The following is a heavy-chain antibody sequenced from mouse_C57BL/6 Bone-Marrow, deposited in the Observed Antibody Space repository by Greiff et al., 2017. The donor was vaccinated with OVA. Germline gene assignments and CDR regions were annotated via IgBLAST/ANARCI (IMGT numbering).Heavy chain of an antibody. D-gene: IGHD2-12*01. J-gene: IGHJ2*01. CDR1: GFTFSDYG. V-gene: IGHV5-17*01. Sequence: EVKLMESGGGLVKPGGSLKLSCAASGFTFSDYGMHWVRQAAEKGLEWVAYISSGSSTIYYADTVKGRFTISRDNAKNTLFLQMTSLRSEDTAMYYCARDYKDYWGQGTTLTVSS. CDR2: ISSGSSTI. CDR3: ARDYKDY.